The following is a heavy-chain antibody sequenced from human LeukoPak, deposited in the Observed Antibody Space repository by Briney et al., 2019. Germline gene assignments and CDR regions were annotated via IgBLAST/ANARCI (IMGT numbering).Heavy chain of an antibody. Sequence: ASVKVSCKASGYTFTGSYMHWVRQAPGQGLECMVWINPKSGGKNYAQKFQGRDTMTRDTSTSTAYMELSRLRSDDTAVYYCARDDYYYDSSGYYYPGAFDIWGQGTMVTVSS. CDR2: INPKSGGK. CDR3: ARDDYYYDSSGYYYPGAFDI. CDR1: GYTFTGSY. D-gene: IGHD3-22*01. V-gene: IGHV1-2*02. J-gene: IGHJ3*02.